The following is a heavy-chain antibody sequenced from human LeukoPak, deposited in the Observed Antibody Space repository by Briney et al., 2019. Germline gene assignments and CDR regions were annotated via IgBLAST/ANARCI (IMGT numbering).Heavy chain of an antibody. Sequence: GASVKVSCKASGYTFTSYGISWVRQAPGQGLEWMGWISAYNGNTNYAQKLQGRVTMTTDTSTNTAYMELRSLSYDDTAVYYCARVQDQLLSRGQFDSWGQGTQVTVSS. CDR3: ARVQDQLLSRGQFDS. CDR2: ISAYNGNT. CDR1: GYTFTSYG. J-gene: IGHJ4*02. D-gene: IGHD2-2*01. V-gene: IGHV1-18*01.